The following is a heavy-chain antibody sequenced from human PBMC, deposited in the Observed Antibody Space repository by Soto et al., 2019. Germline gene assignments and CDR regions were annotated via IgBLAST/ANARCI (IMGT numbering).Heavy chain of an antibody. CDR1: GFTFSDHH. Sequence: PGGSLRLSCAASGFTFSDHHMDWVRQAPGKGLEWVGRSRNIANSYTTEYAASVKGRLTISRDDSKNSVSLQMNSLKTEDTAVYYCTRISSASYLDYWGQGALVTVSS. V-gene: IGHV3-72*01. CDR3: TRISSASYLDY. D-gene: IGHD3-22*01. CDR2: SRNIANSYTT. J-gene: IGHJ4*02.